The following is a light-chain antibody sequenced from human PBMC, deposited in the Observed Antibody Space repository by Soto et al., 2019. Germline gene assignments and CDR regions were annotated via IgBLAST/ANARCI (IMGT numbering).Light chain of an antibody. V-gene: IGKV1-39*01. J-gene: IGKJ4*01. CDR3: QQSYNSPLT. CDR1: QNIAKY. CDR2: GAS. Sequence: DIQMTQSPSSLSASIGDRVTITCRASQNIAKYLTWFQQKAGKAPKLLIYGASSLQIGVSSRFSGSGSGTDFTLTISDLQPEDLASYYCQQSYNSPLTFCGGTKVEIK.